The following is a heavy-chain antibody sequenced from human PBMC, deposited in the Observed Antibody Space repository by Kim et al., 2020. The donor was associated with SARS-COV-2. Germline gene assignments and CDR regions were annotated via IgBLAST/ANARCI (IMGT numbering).Heavy chain of an antibody. Sequence: YTPSRQCRVTISVDTSKNQFSLKLSSVTAADTAVYYCARDLRAMVTFLDHWGQGTLVTVSS. D-gene: IGHD5-18*01. V-gene: IGHV4-39*07. CDR3: ARDLRAMVTFLDH. J-gene: IGHJ4*02.